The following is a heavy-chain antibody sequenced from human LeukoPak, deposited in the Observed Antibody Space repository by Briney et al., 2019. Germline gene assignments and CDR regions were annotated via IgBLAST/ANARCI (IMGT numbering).Heavy chain of an antibody. CDR1: GGSISSYY. Sequence: PSETLSLTCTVSGGSISSYYWSWIRQPAGKGLEWIGRIYTSGSTNYNPSLKSRVTISVDKSKNQFSLKLSSVTAADTAVYYCARERGVSGSSAYYYYYMDVWGEGTTVTVSS. V-gene: IGHV4-4*07. J-gene: IGHJ6*03. CDR2: IYTSGST. CDR3: ARERGVSGSSAYYYYYMDV. D-gene: IGHD6-19*01.